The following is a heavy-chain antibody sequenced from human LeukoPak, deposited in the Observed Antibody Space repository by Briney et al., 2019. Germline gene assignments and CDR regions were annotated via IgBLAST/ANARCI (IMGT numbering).Heavy chain of an antibody. CDR1: GYTFTSYG. D-gene: IGHD2-15*01. V-gene: IGHV1-18*01. CDR3: ARDYGYCSGGSCYYWFDP. Sequence: ASVKVSCKASGYTFTSYGISWVRQAPGQGLEWMGWISAYNGNTNYAQKLQGRVTMTTDTSTSTAYMELRSLRSDDTAVYYCARDYGYCSGGSCYYWFDPWGQGTLVTVSS. CDR2: ISAYNGNT. J-gene: IGHJ5*02.